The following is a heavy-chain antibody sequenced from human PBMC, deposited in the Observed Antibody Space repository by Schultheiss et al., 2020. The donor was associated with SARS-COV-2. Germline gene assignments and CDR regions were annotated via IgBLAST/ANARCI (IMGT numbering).Heavy chain of an antibody. CDR3: ARDTIGYCSGGSCYEGGTGNY. D-gene: IGHD2-15*01. V-gene: IGHV3-23*01. Sequence: GGSLRLSCAASGFTVSSNYMSWVRQAPGKGLEWVSVISGSGGSTYYADSVKGRFTISRDNSKNTLYLQMNSLRAEDKAVYYCARDTIGYCSGGSCYEGGTGNYWGQGTLVTVSS. CDR2: ISGSGGST. CDR1: GFTVSSNY. J-gene: IGHJ4*02.